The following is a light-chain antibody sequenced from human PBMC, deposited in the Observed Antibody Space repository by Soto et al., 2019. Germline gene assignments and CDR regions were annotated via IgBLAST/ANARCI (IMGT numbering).Light chain of an antibody. V-gene: IGKV3-11*01. J-gene: IGKJ5*01. Sequence: EIVMTQSPATLSVSPGERATLSCRASQSVPRNLAWYQQRPGQAPRLLIYDASSRATGIPGRFSGSGSGTDFILTISSLEPEDFAVYYCQQSSNWPPEITFGQGTRLEI. CDR2: DAS. CDR1: QSVPRN. CDR3: QQSSNWPPEIT.